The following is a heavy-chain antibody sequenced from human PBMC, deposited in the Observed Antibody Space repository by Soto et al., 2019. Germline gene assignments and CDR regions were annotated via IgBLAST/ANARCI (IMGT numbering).Heavy chain of an antibody. V-gene: IGHV3-33*01. D-gene: IGHD6-13*01. J-gene: IGHJ6*03. CDR1: GFTFSSYG. Sequence: QVQLVESGGGVVQPGRSLRLSCAASGFTFSSYGMHWVRQAQGKGLEWVAVIWYDGSNKYYADSVKGRFTISRDNSNNTLYLQMNSLRADDTAVYYCARDGFTTIAGLYYYYMDVWGKGTTVTVSS. CDR2: IWYDGSNK. CDR3: ARDGFTTIAGLYYYYMDV.